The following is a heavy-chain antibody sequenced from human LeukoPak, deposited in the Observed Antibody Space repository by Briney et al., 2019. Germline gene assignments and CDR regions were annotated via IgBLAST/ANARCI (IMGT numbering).Heavy chain of an antibody. J-gene: IGHJ6*03. CDR1: GFTFSSYA. CDR2: ISYDGSNK. CDR3: ARAGRMATTYYYCYYMDV. V-gene: IGHV3-30*01. D-gene: IGHD5-24*01. Sequence: AGGSLRLSCAASGFTFSSYAMHWVRQAPGKGLEWVAVISYDGSNKYYADSVKGRFTISRDNSKNTLYLQMNSLRAEDTAVYYCARAGRMATTYYYCYYMDVWGKGTTVTVSS.